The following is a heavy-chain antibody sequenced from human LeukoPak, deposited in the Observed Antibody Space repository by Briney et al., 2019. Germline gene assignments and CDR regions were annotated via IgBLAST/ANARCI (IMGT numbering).Heavy chain of an antibody. Sequence: PSETLSLTCAVYGGSFSGYYWSWIRQPPGKGLEWIGEINHSGSTNYNLSLKSRVTISVDTSKNQFSLKLSSVTAADTAVYYCARGRALEWLLKYYYYYYMNVWGKGTTVTVSS. J-gene: IGHJ6*03. V-gene: IGHV4-34*01. CDR2: INHSGST. D-gene: IGHD3-3*01. CDR3: ARGRALEWLLKYYYYYYMNV. CDR1: GGSFSGYY.